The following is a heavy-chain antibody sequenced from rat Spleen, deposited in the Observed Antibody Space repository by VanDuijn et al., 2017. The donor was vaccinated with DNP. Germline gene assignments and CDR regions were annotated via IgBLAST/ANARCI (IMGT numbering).Heavy chain of an antibody. CDR3: ASTQYSGDVNWFAY. D-gene: IGHD1-1*01. CDR1: GYSITRNYR. Sequence: EVQLQESGPGLVESSQSLSLTCSVTGYSITRNYRWNWIRKFPGNKLEWMGYVNSAGNTRYNPSLKSRISISRDISKNQFFLQVNSVTTEDTAPYDWASTQYSGDVNWFAYWGPGTLVTVSS. V-gene: IGHV3-3*01. CDR2: VNSAGNT. J-gene: IGHJ3*01.